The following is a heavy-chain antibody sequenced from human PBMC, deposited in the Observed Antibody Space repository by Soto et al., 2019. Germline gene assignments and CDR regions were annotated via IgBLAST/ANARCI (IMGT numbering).Heavy chain of an antibody. Sequence: TLSLTCTVSGGSISSGGYYWSWIRQHPGKGLEWIGYIYYSGSTYYNPSLKSRVTISVDTSKNQFSLKLSSVTAADTAVYYCARREPARPGSYYRGAFDIWGQGTMVTVSS. V-gene: IGHV4-31*03. D-gene: IGHD3-10*01. CDR1: GGSISSGGYY. CDR2: IYYSGST. CDR3: ARREPARPGSYYRGAFDI. J-gene: IGHJ3*02.